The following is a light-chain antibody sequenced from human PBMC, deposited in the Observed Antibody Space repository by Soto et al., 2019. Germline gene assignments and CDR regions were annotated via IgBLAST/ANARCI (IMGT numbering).Light chain of an antibody. Sequence: ENVLTQSPGTLSLSPGERDTLSCRASQSVSSSYLAWYQQKPGQAPRLLIYGASNRATGIPDRFSGSGSGTDFALTISRLEPEDFAVYYCQQYGSSPRTFGQGTKVEIK. CDR2: GAS. CDR1: QSVSSSY. V-gene: IGKV3-20*01. J-gene: IGKJ1*01. CDR3: QQYGSSPRT.